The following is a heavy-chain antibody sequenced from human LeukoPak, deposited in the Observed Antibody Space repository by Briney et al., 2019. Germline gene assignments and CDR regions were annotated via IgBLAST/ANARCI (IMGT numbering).Heavy chain of an antibody. D-gene: IGHD2-21*01. J-gene: IGHJ4*02. CDR3: ATSNDAKIAPFDH. V-gene: IGHV4-4*09. CDR1: GVSMSAYL. CDR2: INTKGET. Sequence: SQTLSLTCTVSGVSMSAYLWSWVRQSPENGLEWIGCINTKGETSYNPSLKSRVTTSVDTSKSQFSLRLTSVTAADTAVYYCATSNDAKIAPFDHWGQGAPVTVSS.